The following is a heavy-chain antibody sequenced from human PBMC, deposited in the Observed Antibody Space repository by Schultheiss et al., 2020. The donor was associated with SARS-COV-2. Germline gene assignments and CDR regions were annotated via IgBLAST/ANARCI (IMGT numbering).Heavy chain of an antibody. V-gene: IGHV4-39*01. CDR2: IYYSGST. D-gene: IGHD6-13*01. CDR3: ARIIADPYYFDY. J-gene: IGHJ4*02. CDR1: GGSISSGGYY. Sequence: SETLSLTCTVSGGSISSGGYYWSWIRQHPGKGLEWIGYIYYSGSTYYNPSLKSRVTVSVDTSKTQFSLKLSSVTAEDTAVYYCARIIADPYYFDYWGQGTLVTVSS.